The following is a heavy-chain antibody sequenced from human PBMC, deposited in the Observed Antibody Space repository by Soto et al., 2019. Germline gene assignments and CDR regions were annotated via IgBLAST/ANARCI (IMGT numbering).Heavy chain of an antibody. CDR1: GGSISSSSYY. CDR2: IYYTGST. D-gene: IGHD2-2*01. CDR3: ARQPTVVVPAAMTDHFDY. Sequence: QLQLQESGPGPVKPSDTLSLTCTVSGGSISSSSYYWGWILQPPGKGLEWIGSIYYTGSTYYNPSFKSRVTISVDTSKNQSSLKLSSVTAADTAVYYGARQPTVVVPAAMTDHFDYWGQGTLVTVSS. J-gene: IGHJ4*02. V-gene: IGHV4-39*01.